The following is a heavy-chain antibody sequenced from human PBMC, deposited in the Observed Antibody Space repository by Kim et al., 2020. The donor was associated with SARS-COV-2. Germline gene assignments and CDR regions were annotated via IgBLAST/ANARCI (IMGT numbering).Heavy chain of an antibody. D-gene: IGHD3-10*01. V-gene: IGHV4-39*01. Sequence: SETLSLTCTVSGDSISSRYYFWGWIRQPPGKGLEWIGSIYYSGSTYYNPSLKSRVTISVDTSKNQFSLRLSSVTAADTALYYCANYRSGTYYAGSSWGQG. CDR2: IYYSGST. J-gene: IGHJ5*02. CDR3: ANYRSGTYYAGSS. CDR1: GDSISSRYYF.